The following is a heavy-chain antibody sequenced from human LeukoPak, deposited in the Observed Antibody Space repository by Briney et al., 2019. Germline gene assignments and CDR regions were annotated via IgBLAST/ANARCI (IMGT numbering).Heavy chain of an antibody. D-gene: IGHD4-17*01. CDR1: GFSLSTSEVG. J-gene: IGHJ4*02. Sequence: CGPTLVNPTETLTLTCTFSGFSLSTSEVGVGWIRQPPGKALEWLALIYWDDDKRYSPSLKSRLTIAKDTSKNQVFLTLTNMDPVDTATYYCALPTSVTTEFDYWGQGTLVTVSS. CDR3: ALPTSVTTEFDY. CDR2: IYWDDDK. V-gene: IGHV2-5*02.